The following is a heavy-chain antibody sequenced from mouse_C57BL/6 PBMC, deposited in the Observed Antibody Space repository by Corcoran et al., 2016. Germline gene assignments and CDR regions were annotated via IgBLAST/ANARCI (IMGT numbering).Heavy chain of an antibody. Sequence: QIQLVQSGPELKKPGETVKISCKASGYTFTTYGMSWVKQAPGKGLKWMGWINTYSGVPTYADDFKGRFAFSFETSASTAYLQINNLKNEDTATYFCASHYYGSSYWYFDVWGTGTTVTVSS. J-gene: IGHJ1*03. CDR2: INTYSGVP. CDR3: ASHYYGSSYWYFDV. CDR1: GYTFTTYG. V-gene: IGHV9-3*01. D-gene: IGHD1-1*01.